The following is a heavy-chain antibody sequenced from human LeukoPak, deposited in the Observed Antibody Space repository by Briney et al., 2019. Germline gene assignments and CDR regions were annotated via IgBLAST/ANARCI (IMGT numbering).Heavy chain of an antibody. CDR2: IYHSGST. CDR1: GGSISSGGYS. J-gene: IGHJ2*01. D-gene: IGHD3-3*01. CDR3: ARGPQRAYYDFWSGARYFDL. Sequence: PSETLFLTCAVSGGSISSGGYSWSWIRQPPGKGLEWIGYIYHSGSTYYNPSLKSRVTISVDRSKNQFSLKLSSVTAADTAVYYCARGPQRAYYDFWSGARYFDLWGRGALVTVSS. V-gene: IGHV4-30-2*01.